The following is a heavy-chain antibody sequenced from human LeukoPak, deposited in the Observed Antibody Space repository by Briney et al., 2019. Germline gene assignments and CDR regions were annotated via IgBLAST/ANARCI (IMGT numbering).Heavy chain of an antibody. V-gene: IGHV4-34*01. CDR2: INHSGST. D-gene: IGHD3-10*01. J-gene: IGHJ4*02. CDR3: ARRKTYYYGSGSYLGY. Sequence: PSETLSLTCAVYGGSFSGYYRSWIRQPPGKGLEWIGEINHSGSTNYNPSLKSRVTISVDTSKNQFSLKLSSVTAADTAVYYCARRKTYYYGSGSYLGYWGQGTLVTVSS. CDR1: GGSFSGYY.